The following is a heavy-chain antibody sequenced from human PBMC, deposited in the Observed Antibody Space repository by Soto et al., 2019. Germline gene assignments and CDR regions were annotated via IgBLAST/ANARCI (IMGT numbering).Heavy chain of an antibody. D-gene: IGHD1-26*01. V-gene: IGHV3-9*01. CDR3: AKDQRVGVLGYYYFDY. J-gene: IGHJ4*02. CDR1: GFTFDDYA. CDR2: ISWNSGSI. Sequence: GGSLRLSCAASGFTFDDYAMHWVRQAPGKGLEWVSGISWNSGSIGYADSVKGRFTISRDNAKNSLYLQMNSLRAEDTALYYCAKDQRVGVLGYYYFDYWGQGTLVTVSS.